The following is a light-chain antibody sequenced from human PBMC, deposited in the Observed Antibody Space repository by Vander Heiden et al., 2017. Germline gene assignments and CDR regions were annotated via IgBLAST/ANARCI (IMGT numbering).Light chain of an antibody. CDR2: DVS. Sequence: QSAMTQHVSVSGSPGQSITISCTGTSSDIVTYNFFSWYQQHPGKAPKLMIYDVSDRPSGVSDRFSCSKSGNTASLTISGLQAEDEADYYCSSYTSSTTVVFGGGTTLTVL. J-gene: IGLJ3*02. CDR1: SSDIVTYNF. V-gene: IGLV2-14*03. CDR3: SSYTSSTTVV.